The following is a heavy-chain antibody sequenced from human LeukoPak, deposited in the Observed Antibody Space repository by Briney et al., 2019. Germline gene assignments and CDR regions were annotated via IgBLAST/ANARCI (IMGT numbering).Heavy chain of an antibody. CDR1: GFTFRTYN. V-gene: IGHV3-48*01. Sequence: GGSLRLSCAASGFTFRTYNMNWVRQAPGKGLEWVSYITSGGTTIYYADSVKGRFTISRDNAKNSLYLQMNSLRVDDTAMYYCASLDGVYWGQGTLVTVSS. CDR2: ITSGGTTI. CDR3: ASLDGVY. D-gene: IGHD3-3*01. J-gene: IGHJ4*02.